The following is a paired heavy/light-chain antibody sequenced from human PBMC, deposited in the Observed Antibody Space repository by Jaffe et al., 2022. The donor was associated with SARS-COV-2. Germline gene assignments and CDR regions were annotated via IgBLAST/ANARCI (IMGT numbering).Heavy chain of an antibody. D-gene: IGHD3-3*01. V-gene: IGHV2-5*02. CDR1: GFSLSTSGVG. CDR2: IYWDDDK. CDR3: AHGHDYYDFWSGYLIFDY. J-gene: IGHJ4*02. Sequence: QITLKESGPTLVKPTQTLTLTCTFSGFSLSTSGVGVGWIRQPPGKALEWLALIYWDDDKRYSPSLKSRLTITKDTSKNQVVLTMTNMDPVDTATYYCAHGHDYYDFWSGYLIFDYWGQGTLVTVSS.
Light chain of an antibody. CDR2: EVS. CDR3: SSYTSSSTVV. J-gene: IGLJ2*01. CDR1: SSDVGGYNY. V-gene: IGLV2-14*01. Sequence: QSALTQPASVSGSPGQSITISCTGTSSDVGGYNYVSWYQQHPGKAPKLMIYEVSNRPSGVPDRFSGSKSGNTASLTISGLQAEDEADYYCSSYTSSSTVVFGGGTKLTVL.